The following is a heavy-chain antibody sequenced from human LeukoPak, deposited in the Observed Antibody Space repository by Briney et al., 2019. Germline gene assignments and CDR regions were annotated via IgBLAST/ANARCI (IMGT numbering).Heavy chain of an antibody. V-gene: IGHV4-59*01. CDR1: GDSISSFP. CDR3: VRDSFFGEGGPRWLHR. J-gene: IGHJ5*02. D-gene: IGHD3-3*01. Sequence: PSETRALTCTLSGDSISSFPRTRIRQSPGKGLEWLGYIYYSGTTNYNPSLNSRITISLDTSKKHFFLTLRSVTAADTAVYYCVRDSFFGEGGPRWLHRCGQAILVTVSS. CDR2: IYYSGTT.